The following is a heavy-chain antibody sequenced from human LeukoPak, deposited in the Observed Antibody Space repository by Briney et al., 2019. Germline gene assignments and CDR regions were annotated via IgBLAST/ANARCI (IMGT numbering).Heavy chain of an antibody. V-gene: IGHV4-34*01. Sequence: SETLSLTCAVYGGSFSGYYWSWIRQPPGKGLEWIGEINHSGSTNYNPSLKSRVTISVDTSKNQFSLKLSSVTAADTAVYYCARTLIAAAAYGRMGCYYYYMDVWGKGTTVTVSS. CDR2: INHSGST. CDR1: GGSFSGYY. CDR3: ARTLIAAAAYGRMGCYYYYMDV. D-gene: IGHD6-13*01. J-gene: IGHJ6*03.